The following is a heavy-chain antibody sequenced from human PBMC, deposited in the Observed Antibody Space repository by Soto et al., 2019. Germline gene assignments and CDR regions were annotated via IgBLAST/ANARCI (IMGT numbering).Heavy chain of an antibody. Sequence: EVQLVESGGGLVKPGGSLRLSCAASGFTFSSYSMNWVRQAPGKGLEWVSSISSSSSYIYYADSVKGRFTISRDNDKNSLYLQMNSLRAEDTAVYYCARPPPGYSYGNFDYWGQGTLVTVSS. CDR1: GFTFSSYS. D-gene: IGHD5-18*01. V-gene: IGHV3-21*01. CDR2: ISSSSSYI. J-gene: IGHJ4*02. CDR3: ARPPPGYSYGNFDY.